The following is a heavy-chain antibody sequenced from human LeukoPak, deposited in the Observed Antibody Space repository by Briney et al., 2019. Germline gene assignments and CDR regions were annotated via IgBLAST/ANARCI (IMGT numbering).Heavy chain of an antibody. CDR3: ARSLWPLYYFDY. V-gene: IGHV4-31*03. CDR1: GGSIISDSYY. J-gene: IGHJ4*02. Sequence: PSETLSLTCTVSGGSIISDSYYWSWIRQHPGEGLEWIGYIYHSGSTYYNPSLKSRLTLSIDTSKNQFSLKLSSVTAADTAVYYCARSLWPLYYFDYWGQGTLVTVSS. D-gene: IGHD2-21*01. CDR2: IYHSGST.